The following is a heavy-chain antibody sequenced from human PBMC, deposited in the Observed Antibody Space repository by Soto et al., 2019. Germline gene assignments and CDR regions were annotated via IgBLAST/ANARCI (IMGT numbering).Heavy chain of an antibody. D-gene: IGHD5-18*01. J-gene: IGHJ6*02. CDR3: ARYVRYKYGGYYGMDV. V-gene: IGHV1-69*06. CDR1: GNTFSTYA. CDR2: AIPLLGTS. Sequence: VQMVQSGAEVKEPGSSVKVSCKASGNTFSTYAISWVRQAPGQGLEWMGGAIPLLGTSDNAPQFQGRVTITADKSTTTAYIELRSLPSADTAVDYCARYVRYKYGGYYGMDVWGQGTTLIVTS.